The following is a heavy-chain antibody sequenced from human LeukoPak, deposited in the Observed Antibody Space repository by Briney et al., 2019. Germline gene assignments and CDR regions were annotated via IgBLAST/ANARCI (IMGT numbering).Heavy chain of an antibody. D-gene: IGHD3-10*01. CDR2: IYHSGST. CDR1: SGSISSYY. CDR3: ALTTGVRGDIFDY. Sequence: SETLSLTCTVSSGSISSYYWSWIRQPPGKGLEWIGYIYHSGSTNYNPSLKSRVTISVDTSKNQFSLKLNSVTAADTAVYYCALTTGVRGDIFDYWGQGTLVTVSS. V-gene: IGHV4-59*01. J-gene: IGHJ4*02.